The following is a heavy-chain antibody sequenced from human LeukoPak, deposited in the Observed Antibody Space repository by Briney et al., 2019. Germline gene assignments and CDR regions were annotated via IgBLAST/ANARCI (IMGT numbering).Heavy chain of an antibody. Sequence: PGGSLRLSCAASGFTFSSYSMNWVRQAPGKGLEWLSYISSTSSTIYYADPVKGRFTISRDNAKNSLYLLMNSLRAEDTAAYYCARVTVGATADYFDYWGQGTLVTVSS. CDR2: ISSTSSTI. V-gene: IGHV3-48*01. D-gene: IGHD1-26*01. J-gene: IGHJ4*02. CDR3: ARVTVGATADYFDY. CDR1: GFTFSSYS.